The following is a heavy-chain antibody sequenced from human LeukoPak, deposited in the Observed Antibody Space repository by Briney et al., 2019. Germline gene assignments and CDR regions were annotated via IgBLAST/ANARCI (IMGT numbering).Heavy chain of an antibody. Sequence: GASVKVSCKASGYTFTSYYMHWVRQAPGQGLEWMGIINPSGGSTSYAQKFQGRVTMTRDTSTSTVYMELSSLRSEDTAVYYCARDPGGARDGYRPFDYWGQGTLVTVSS. D-gene: IGHD5-24*01. V-gene: IGHV1-46*01. J-gene: IGHJ4*02. CDR1: GYTFTSYY. CDR2: INPSGGST. CDR3: ARDPGGARDGYRPFDY.